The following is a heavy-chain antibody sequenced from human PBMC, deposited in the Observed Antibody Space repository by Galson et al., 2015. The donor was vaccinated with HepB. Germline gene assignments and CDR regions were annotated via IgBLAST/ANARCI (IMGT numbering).Heavy chain of an antibody. V-gene: IGHV4-34*01. CDR3: VRGARGHSSVLSHDFPMGYFDY. CDR2: INHSGST. D-gene: IGHD3-3*01. CDR1: GGSFSGYY. J-gene: IGHJ4*02. Sequence: SETLSLTCAVYGGSFSGYYWSWIRQPPGKGLEWIGEINHSGSTNYNPSLKSRVTISVDTSKNQFSLKLSSVTAADTAVYYCVRGARGHSSVLSHDFPMGYFDYWGQGTLVTVSS.